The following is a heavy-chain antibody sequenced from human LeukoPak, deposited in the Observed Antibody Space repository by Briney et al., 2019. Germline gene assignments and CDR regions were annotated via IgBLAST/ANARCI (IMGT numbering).Heavy chain of an antibody. D-gene: IGHD4-17*01. CDR3: AKGPVRDGDYYFDY. Sequence: GGSLRLSCAASGFTFSDHYMDWVRQAPGKGLEWVGRVKNKANSYITEYAASVKGRFTISRDDSKNSLYLQMNSLKTEDTAVYYCAKGPVRDGDYYFDYWGQGTLVTVSS. J-gene: IGHJ4*02. V-gene: IGHV3-72*01. CDR2: VKNKANSYIT. CDR1: GFTFSDHY.